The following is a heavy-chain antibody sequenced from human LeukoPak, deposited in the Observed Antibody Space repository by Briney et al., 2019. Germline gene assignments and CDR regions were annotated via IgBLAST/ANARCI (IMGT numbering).Heavy chain of an antibody. D-gene: IGHD3-22*01. V-gene: IGHV4-39*07. CDR1: GGSINSSSYA. CDR2: IYYSGST. J-gene: IGHJ4*02. Sequence: SETLSLTCTVSGGSINSSSYAWGWIRQPPGKGLEWIGSIYYSGSTYYNPSLKSRLTISVDTSRNQFSLNLRSVTAADTAVYFCARQEARNYYYEGLDYWGPGNLVTVSS. CDR3: ARQEARNYYYEGLDY.